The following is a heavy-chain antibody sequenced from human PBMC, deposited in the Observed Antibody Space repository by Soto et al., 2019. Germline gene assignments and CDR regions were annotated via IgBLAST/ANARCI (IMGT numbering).Heavy chain of an antibody. V-gene: IGHV1-18*01. J-gene: IGHJ6*02. CDR1: GHTFTSYG. Sequence: GASVKVSCKASGHTFTSYGISWVRQAPGQGLEWMGWISAYNGNTNYAQKLQGRVTMTTDTSTSTAYMELRSLRSDDTAVYYCARVGRRAGYSYGYRYYYYGMDVWGQGTTVTVSS. CDR3: ARVGRRAGYSYGYRYYYYGMDV. CDR2: ISAYNGNT. D-gene: IGHD5-18*01.